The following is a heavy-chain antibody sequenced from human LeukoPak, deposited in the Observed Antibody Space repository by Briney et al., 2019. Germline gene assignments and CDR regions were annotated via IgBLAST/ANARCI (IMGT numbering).Heavy chain of an antibody. CDR2: IYHSGST. J-gene: IGHJ4*02. V-gene: IGHV4-30-2*01. CDR1: GGSISSGGYY. D-gene: IGHD3-16*01. Sequence: PSETLSLTCTVSGGSISSGGYYWSWIRQPPGKGLEWIGYIYHSGSTYYNPSLKSRVTISVDRSKNQFSLKLSSVTAADTAVYYCARTGGFGGVSNYWGQGTLVTVSS. CDR3: ARTGGFGGVSNY.